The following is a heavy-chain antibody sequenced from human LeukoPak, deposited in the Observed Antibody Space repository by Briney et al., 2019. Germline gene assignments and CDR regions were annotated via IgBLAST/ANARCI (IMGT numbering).Heavy chain of an antibody. J-gene: IGHJ6*02. CDR3: ARDYCSSTSFGCYYGMDV. Sequence: PGGSLRLSCAASGFTFDDYGMSWVRHAPGKGLEWVSGINWNGGSTVYADSVKGRFTISRDNAKNSLYLQMNSLRAEDTALYYCARDYCSSTSFGCYYGMDVWGQGTTVTVSS. CDR2: INWNGGST. V-gene: IGHV3-20*04. CDR1: GFTFDDYG. D-gene: IGHD2-2*01.